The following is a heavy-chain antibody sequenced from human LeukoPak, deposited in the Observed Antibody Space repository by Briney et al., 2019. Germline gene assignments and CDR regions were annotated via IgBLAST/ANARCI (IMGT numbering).Heavy chain of an antibody. Sequence: SETLSLTCAVSGGSISSNWWSWIRQPAGKGLEWIGRIYTSESTNYNPSLKSRVTISVDTSRNQFSLKLSSVTAADTAVYYCARGLWFGDENPPYFDYWGQGILVTVSS. CDR1: GGSISSNW. J-gene: IGHJ4*02. V-gene: IGHV4-4*07. CDR2: IYTSEST. D-gene: IGHD3-10*01. CDR3: ARGLWFGDENPPYFDY.